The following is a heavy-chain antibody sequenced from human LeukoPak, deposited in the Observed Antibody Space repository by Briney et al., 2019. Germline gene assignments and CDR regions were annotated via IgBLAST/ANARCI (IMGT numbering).Heavy chain of an antibody. CDR1: GGSINNGGYY. D-gene: IGHD2-2*01. CDR2: IYYSGSS. CDR3: ARWLPAAPLVGFDP. J-gene: IGHJ5*02. Sequence: SQTLSLTCTVSGGSINNGGYYWSWIRQHPGKGLEWIGYIYYSGSSYYNPSLRSRVTISVDTSKNHFSLKLSSVTAADTAVYYCARWLPAAPLVGFDPWGQGTLVTVSS. V-gene: IGHV4-31*03.